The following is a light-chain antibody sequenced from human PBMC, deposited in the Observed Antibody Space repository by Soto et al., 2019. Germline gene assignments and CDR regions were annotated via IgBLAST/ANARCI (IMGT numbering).Light chain of an antibody. J-gene: IGLJ1*01. Sequence: QCVHTQPTSVSASPGQKVTISCSGSSSNIGNNFVSWYQQVPGTAPKLLIYDNNKRPSGIPDRFSGSKSGASATLGITGLQTGDEADYYCGTWDTSLSTPYVFGTGTKVTVL. CDR1: SSNIGNNF. V-gene: IGLV1-51*01. CDR2: DNN. CDR3: GTWDTSLSTPYV.